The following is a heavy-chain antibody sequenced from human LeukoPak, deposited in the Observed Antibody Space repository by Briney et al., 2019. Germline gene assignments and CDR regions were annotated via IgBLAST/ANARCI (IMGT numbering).Heavy chain of an antibody. CDR2: IYYIGTA. J-gene: IGHJ4*02. CDR1: RGSISPYY. D-gene: IGHD2-15*01. Sequence: SESLSLTFTVSRGSISPYYWSWIRQSPGKGLEWIGYIYYIGTANYNPSLQSRVTMSVDSSTNQFTLNLASVTAADTAVYYCARGGFESCSAGSCLLGNYWGQGILVAVSS. V-gene: IGHV4-59*01. CDR3: ARGGFESCSAGSCLLGNY.